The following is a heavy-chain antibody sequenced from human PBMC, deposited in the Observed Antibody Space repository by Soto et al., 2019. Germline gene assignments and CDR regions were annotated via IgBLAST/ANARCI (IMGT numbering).Heavy chain of an antibody. CDR2: ISGGGVGA. J-gene: IGHJ6*03. CDR3: AKNDYYHYYMDV. CDR1: GFTFSSYG. Sequence: EVQLLESGGDLVQPGGSLRLSCAASGFTFSSYGMSWVRQAPGKGLEWVSSISGGGVGAFYADSVKGRFTISTDNSKNTLYLQMSGLRAEDTAVYHCAKNDYYHYYMDVWGKGTTVTVSS. V-gene: IGHV3-23*01.